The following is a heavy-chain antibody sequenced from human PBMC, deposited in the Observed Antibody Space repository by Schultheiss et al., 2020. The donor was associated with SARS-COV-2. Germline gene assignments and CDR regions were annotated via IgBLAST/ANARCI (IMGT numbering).Heavy chain of an antibody. J-gene: IGHJ4*02. CDR2: INHSGST. V-gene: IGHV4-34*01. CDR1: GGSFSGYY. Sequence: SETLSLTCAVYGGSFSGYYWSWIRQPPGKGLEWIGEINHSGSTNYNPSLKSRVTISVDTSKNQFSLKLSSVTAADTAMYYCAKGSGWYMYWGQGTLVTVSS. D-gene: IGHD6-19*01. CDR3: AKGSGWYMY.